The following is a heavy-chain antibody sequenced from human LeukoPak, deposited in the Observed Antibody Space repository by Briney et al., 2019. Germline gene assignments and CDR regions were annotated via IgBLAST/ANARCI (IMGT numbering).Heavy chain of an antibody. CDR1: GYTFTGYY. J-gene: IGHJ3*02. V-gene: IGHV1-2*02. Sequence: ASVKVSCKASGYTFTGYYMHWVRQAPGRGLEWMGWINPNSGGTNYAQKFQGRVTMTRDTSISTAYMELSRLRSDDTAVYYCARDHIVVVPAAIADAFDIWGQGTMVTVSS. CDR3: ARDHIVVVPAAIADAFDI. D-gene: IGHD2-2*01. CDR2: INPNSGGT.